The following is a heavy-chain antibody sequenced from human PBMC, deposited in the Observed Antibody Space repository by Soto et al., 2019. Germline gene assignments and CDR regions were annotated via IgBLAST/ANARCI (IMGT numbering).Heavy chain of an antibody. V-gene: IGHV3-7*01. Sequence: EVQLVESGGGLVQPGESLRLSCVASGLRLSSYWMSWVRQAPGKGLERVANIKQDGCEQYYVESVKGSFTISRDNAKNSLYRKMDRLRAGDTATYYCVRDNAEADGTFKWFHPWGHGTLVKVSS. CDR3: VRDNAEADGTFKWFHP. CDR1: GLRLSSYW. J-gene: IGHJ5*02. CDR2: IKQDGCEQ. D-gene: IGHD1-7*01.